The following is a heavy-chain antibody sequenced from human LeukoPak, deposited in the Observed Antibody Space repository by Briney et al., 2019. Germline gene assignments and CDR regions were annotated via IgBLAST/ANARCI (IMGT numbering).Heavy chain of an antibody. V-gene: IGHV4-4*07. J-gene: IGHJ3*02. D-gene: IGHD6-13*01. Sequence: SETLSLTCTVSGGSISSYYWSRIRQPAGKGLEWIGRIYTSGSTNYNPSLKSRVTMSVDTSKNQFSLKLSSVTAADTAVYYCARDGWVGRQQLVPGRDAFDIWGQETMVTVSS. CDR1: GGSISSYY. CDR2: IYTSGST. CDR3: ARDGWVGRQQLVPGRDAFDI.